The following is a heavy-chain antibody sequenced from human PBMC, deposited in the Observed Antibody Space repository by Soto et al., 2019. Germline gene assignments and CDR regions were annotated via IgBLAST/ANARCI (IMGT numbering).Heavy chain of an antibody. Sequence: QVQLVQSAAEVKKPGASVKVSCKASGYTFSYGISWVRQAPGQGLEWMGWISADSADPKYAQKLQGRVTMTTDTSTSTAYMELRSLRSDDTAVYYCATWFSNYEYLWGQGTMVTVSA. V-gene: IGHV1-18*01. CDR1: GYTFSYG. CDR3: ATWFSNYEYL. D-gene: IGHD3-16*01. J-gene: IGHJ3*01. CDR2: ISADSADP.